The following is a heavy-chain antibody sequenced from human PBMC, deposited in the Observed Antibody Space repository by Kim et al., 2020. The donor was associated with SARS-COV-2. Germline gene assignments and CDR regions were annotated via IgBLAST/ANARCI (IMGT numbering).Heavy chain of an antibody. Sequence: GGSLRLSCAASGFTFSSYAMSWVRQAPGKGLEWVSAISGSGGSTYYADSVKGRFTISRDNSKNTLYLQMNSLRAEDTAVYYCAKDFGRYYYDSSGSLARYYFDYWGQGTLVTVSS. J-gene: IGHJ4*02. D-gene: IGHD3-22*01. CDR3: AKDFGRYYYDSSGSLARYYFDY. CDR1: GFTFSSYA. CDR2: ISGSGGST. V-gene: IGHV3-23*01.